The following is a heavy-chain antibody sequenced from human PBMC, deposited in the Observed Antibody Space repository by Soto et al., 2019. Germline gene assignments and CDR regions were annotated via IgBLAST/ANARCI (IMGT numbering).Heavy chain of an antibody. CDR1: GFSISSGYF. Sequence: SETLSLTCTVSGFSISSGYFWGWIRQPPGKGPEWLGSIYHSGTTYYNPSVKGRVTISVDTSKNQFSLKMSSVTAADTAVYYCARDSSGYYWFDPWGQGTLVTVSS. CDR2: IYHSGTT. CDR3: ARDSSGYYWFDP. V-gene: IGHV4-38-2*02. D-gene: IGHD3-22*01. J-gene: IGHJ5*02.